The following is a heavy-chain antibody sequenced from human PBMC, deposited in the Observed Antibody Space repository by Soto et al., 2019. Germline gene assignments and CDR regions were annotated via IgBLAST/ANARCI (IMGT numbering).Heavy chain of an antibody. J-gene: IGHJ4*02. D-gene: IGHD4-17*01. CDR3: ARDRDYGGNSGFDY. V-gene: IGHV3-30-3*01. CDR2: ISYDGSNK. CDR1: GFTFSSYA. Sequence: GGSLRLSCAASGFTFSSYAMHWVRQAPGKGLEWVAVISYDGSNKYYAGSVKGRFTISRDNSKNTLYLQMNSLRAEDTAVYYCARDRDYGGNSGFDYWGQGTLVTVSS.